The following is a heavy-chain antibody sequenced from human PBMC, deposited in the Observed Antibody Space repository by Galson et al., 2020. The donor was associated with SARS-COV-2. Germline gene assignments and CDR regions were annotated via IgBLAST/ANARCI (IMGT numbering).Heavy chain of an antibody. CDR1: GFTFSHYA. Sequence: GESLKISCATPGFTFSHYAMSWVRQTPGKGLEWVSVMYAGGNTYYADSVEGRFIISRDYSKNMLYLQMNSLRTEDTAVYYCARVGEIPNWYVDIWGRGTRVTVSS. D-gene: IGHD1-26*01. V-gene: IGHV3-23*03. J-gene: IGHJ2*01. CDR3: ARVGEIPNWYVDI. CDR2: MYAGGNT.